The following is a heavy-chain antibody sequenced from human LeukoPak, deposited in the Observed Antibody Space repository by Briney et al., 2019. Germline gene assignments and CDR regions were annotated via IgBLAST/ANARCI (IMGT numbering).Heavy chain of an antibody. Sequence: GGSLRLSCAASGFTFSSYGMHWVRQAPGKGLEWVAVISYDGSNKYYADSVKGRFTISRDNSKNKLYLQMNSLRAEDTAVYYCARDYIAVAGNKKGDYWGQGTLVTVSS. CDR1: GFTFSSYG. CDR3: ARDYIAVAGNKKGDY. D-gene: IGHD6-19*01. J-gene: IGHJ4*02. CDR2: ISYDGSNK. V-gene: IGHV3-30*03.